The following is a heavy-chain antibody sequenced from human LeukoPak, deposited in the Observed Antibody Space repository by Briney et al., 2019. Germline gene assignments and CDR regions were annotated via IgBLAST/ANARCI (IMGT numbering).Heavy chain of an antibody. Sequence: QPGGSLRLSCAASGFTFSSYEMNWVRQAPGKGLERVSYISSSGSTIYYADSVKGRFTISRDNAKNSLYLQMNSLRAEDTAVYYCARTRYYDSSGYYFDDAFDIWGQGTMVTVSS. D-gene: IGHD3-22*01. V-gene: IGHV3-48*03. CDR1: GFTFSSYE. CDR3: ARTRYYDSSGYYFDDAFDI. CDR2: ISSSGSTI. J-gene: IGHJ3*02.